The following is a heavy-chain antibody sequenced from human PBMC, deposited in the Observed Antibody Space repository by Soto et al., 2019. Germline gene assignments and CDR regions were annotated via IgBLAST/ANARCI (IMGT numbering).Heavy chain of an antibody. D-gene: IGHD3-10*01. CDR1: GAPITTTKW. CDR3: AAQTISYTGGG. Sequence: QVQLQESGPGLVKPSETLSLTCSVSGAPITTTKWWAWVRLPPGQGLEWMGELSRGDERSSNPSLEGTFTMSLDKCSNHFSLKLTSVTAAVPAIYYCAAQTISYTGGGWGRGTSVTVSS. V-gene: IGHV4-4*02. J-gene: IGHJ4*01. CDR2: LSRGDER.